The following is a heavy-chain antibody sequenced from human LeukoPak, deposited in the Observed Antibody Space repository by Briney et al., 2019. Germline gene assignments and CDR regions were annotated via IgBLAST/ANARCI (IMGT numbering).Heavy chain of an antibody. J-gene: IGHJ4*02. D-gene: IGHD3-10*01. Sequence: GGSLRLSCAASGFTFDDFAMHWVRQSPGKGLEWVSGISWNSDTTAYADSAKGRFTISRDNANNSLYLLMNSLRSEDTAFYYCAKAPHYYTSATYWDYFENWGQGSLVTVSS. CDR2: ISWNSDTT. V-gene: IGHV3-9*01. CDR1: GFTFDDFA. CDR3: AKAPHYYTSATYWDYFEN.